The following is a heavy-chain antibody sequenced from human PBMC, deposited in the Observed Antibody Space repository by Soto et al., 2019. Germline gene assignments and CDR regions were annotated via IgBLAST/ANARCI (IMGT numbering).Heavy chain of an antibody. CDR1: GFTFSSYG. J-gene: IGHJ6*02. CDR2: ISYDGSNK. V-gene: IGHV3-30*18. Sequence: QVQLVESGGGVVQPGRSLRLSCAASGFTFSSYGMHWVRQAPGTGLEWVAVISYDGSNKYYADSVKGRFTISRDNSKNTLYLQMNSLRAEDTAVYYCAKNIRDWSVTYGMDVWGQGTTVTVSS. CDR3: AKNIRDWSVTYGMDV. D-gene: IGHD3-3*01.